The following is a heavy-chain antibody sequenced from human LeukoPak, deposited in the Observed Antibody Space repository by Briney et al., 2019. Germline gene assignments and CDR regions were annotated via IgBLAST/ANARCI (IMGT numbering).Heavy chain of an antibody. J-gene: IGHJ5*02. CDR1: GGTFSSYA. CDR2: IIPIFGTA. V-gene: IGHV1-69*01. CDR3: ARDDRPLYCSSTSCDSNWFDP. D-gene: IGHD2-2*01. Sequence: SVKVSCKASGGTFSSYAISWVRQAPGQGLEWMGGIIPIFGTANYAQKFQGRVTISADESTSTAYMELSSLRSEDTAVYYCARDDRPLYCSSTSCDSNWFDPWGQGTLVTVSS.